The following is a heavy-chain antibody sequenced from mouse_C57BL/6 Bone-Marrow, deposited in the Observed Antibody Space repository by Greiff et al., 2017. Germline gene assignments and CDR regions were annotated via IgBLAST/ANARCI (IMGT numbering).Heavy chain of an antibody. CDR2: ISDGGSYT. Sequence: EVQGVESGGGLVKPGGSLKLSCAASGFTFSSYAMSWVRQTPEKRLEWVATISDGGSYTYYPDNVKGRFTITRDNAKNNLYLQMSHLKSEDTAMYYCARDGCYFDYWGQGTTLTVSS. J-gene: IGHJ2*01. CDR1: GFTFSSYA. V-gene: IGHV5-4*01. CDR3: ARDGCYFDY.